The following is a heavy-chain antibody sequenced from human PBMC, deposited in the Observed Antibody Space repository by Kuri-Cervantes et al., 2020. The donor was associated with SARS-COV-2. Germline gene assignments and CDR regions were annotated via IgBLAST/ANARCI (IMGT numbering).Heavy chain of an antibody. D-gene: IGHD2-2*01. CDR2: IYPGDSDT. CDR3: ARQEGCSSTSCYGDAFDI. J-gene: IGHJ3*02. Sequence: GESLKISCKGSRYSFTSYWIGWVRQMPGKGLEWMGIIYPGDSDTRYSPSFQGQVTISADKSISTAYLQWSSLKASDTAKYYCARQEGCSSTSCYGDAFDIWGQGTMVTVSS. V-gene: IGHV5-51*01. CDR1: RYSFTSYW.